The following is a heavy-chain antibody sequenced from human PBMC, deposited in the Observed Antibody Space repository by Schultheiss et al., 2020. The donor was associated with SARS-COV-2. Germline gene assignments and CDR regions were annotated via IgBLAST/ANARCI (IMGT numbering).Heavy chain of an antibody. CDR1: GFTFSNAW. Sequence: GGSLRLSCAASGFTFSNAWMNWVRQAPGKGLEWVGRIKSKTDGGTTDYAAPVKGRFTISRDNAKNTLYLKMNTLRAEDTAVYYCARWGYNDFRSGFSYYYYSYMDVWGKGTTVTVSS. CDR3: ARWGYNDFRSGFSYYYYSYMDV. CDR2: IKSKTDGGTT. D-gene: IGHD3/OR15-3a*01. J-gene: IGHJ6*03. V-gene: IGHV3-15*07.